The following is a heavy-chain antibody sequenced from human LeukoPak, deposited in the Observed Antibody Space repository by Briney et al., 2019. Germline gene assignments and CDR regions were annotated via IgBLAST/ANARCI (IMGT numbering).Heavy chain of an antibody. V-gene: IGHV6-1*01. D-gene: IGHD6-13*01. Sequence: SQTLSLTCAISGDSVSSNSAAWNWIRQSPSRGLEWLGRTYYRSKWYNDYAVSVKSRITINPDTSKNQFSLQLNSVTPEDTAVYYCARAYSSSWYIRLTGNYYYHYMDVWGKGTTVTVSS. CDR1: GDSVSSNSAA. CDR3: ARAYSSSWYIRLTGNYYYHYMDV. CDR2: TYYRSKWYN. J-gene: IGHJ6*03.